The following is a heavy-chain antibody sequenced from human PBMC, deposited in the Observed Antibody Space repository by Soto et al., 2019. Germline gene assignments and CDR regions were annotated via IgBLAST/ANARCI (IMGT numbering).Heavy chain of an antibody. Sequence: GGSLRLSCAASGFTFSSYAMSWVRQAPGKGLEWVSAISGSGGSTYYADSVKDRFTISRDNSKNTLYLQMNSLRAEDTAVYYCAKDQQWLVHGPDYWGQGTLVTVSS. CDR2: ISGSGGST. V-gene: IGHV3-23*01. J-gene: IGHJ4*02. D-gene: IGHD6-19*01. CDR3: AKDQQWLVHGPDY. CDR1: GFTFSSYA.